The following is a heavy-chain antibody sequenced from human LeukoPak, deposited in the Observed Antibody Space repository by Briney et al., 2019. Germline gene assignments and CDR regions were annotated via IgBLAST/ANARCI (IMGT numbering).Heavy chain of an antibody. Sequence: ASVKVSCKASGYTFSTYYMHWVRQAPGQGLEWMGMINPRGGSTTYAQRFQGRVSMTRDTSTSTVSMELSSLRSEDTAVYYCAREDYYDSGSNDYWGQGTLVTVSS. CDR2: INPRGGST. CDR3: AREDYYDSGSNDY. CDR1: GYTFSTYY. J-gene: IGHJ4*02. D-gene: IGHD3-22*01. V-gene: IGHV1-46*01.